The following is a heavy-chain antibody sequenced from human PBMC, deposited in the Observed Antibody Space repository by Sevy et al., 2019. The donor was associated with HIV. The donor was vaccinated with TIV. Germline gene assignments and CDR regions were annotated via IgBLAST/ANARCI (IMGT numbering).Heavy chain of an antibody. J-gene: IGHJ6*02. CDR3: ARGGGGDAYNWGGFYYYGMDV. V-gene: IGHV4-34*01. CDR2: INHRGST. CDR1: GGSFSGYY. Sequence: SETLSLTCAVYGGSFSGYYWSWIRQPPGKGLEWIGEINHRGSTNYNPSLKSRVTISVDTSKNQFSLKVNSVTAADTAVYYCARGGGGDAYNWGGFYYYGMDVWGHGTTVTVSS. D-gene: IGHD3-16*01.